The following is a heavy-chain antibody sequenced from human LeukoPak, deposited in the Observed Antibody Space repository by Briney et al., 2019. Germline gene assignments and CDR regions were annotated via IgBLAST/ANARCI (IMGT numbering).Heavy chain of an antibody. D-gene: IGHD3-10*01. CDR1: GFTFSSYA. J-gene: IGHJ6*02. V-gene: IGHV3-23*01. CDR3: AKGRITMVRGVPHGDYYGMDV. Sequence: PGGSLRLSCAASGFTFSSYAMHWVRQAPGKGLEWVSAISGSGGSTYYADSVKGRFTISRDNSKNTLYLQMNSLRAEDTAVYYCAKGRITMVRGVPHGDYYGMDVWGQGTTVTVSS. CDR2: ISGSGGST.